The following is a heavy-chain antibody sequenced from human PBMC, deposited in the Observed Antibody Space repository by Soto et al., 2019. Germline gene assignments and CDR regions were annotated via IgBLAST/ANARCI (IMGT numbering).Heavy chain of an antibody. J-gene: IGHJ4*02. CDR2: IKKDGSNK. V-gene: IGHV3-30-3*01. CDR3: ARDGPLTNPEYYFDY. Sequence: PAGSTRLSCAASGLSFCSSYMAWVRKAPGKGLEWVADIKKDGSNKYCAGSVKGRFTISRDNSKNTLYLQMNSLRAEDTAVYYCARDGPLTNPEYYFDYWGQGTLVTVSS. CDR1: GLSFCSSY. D-gene: IGHD3-10*01.